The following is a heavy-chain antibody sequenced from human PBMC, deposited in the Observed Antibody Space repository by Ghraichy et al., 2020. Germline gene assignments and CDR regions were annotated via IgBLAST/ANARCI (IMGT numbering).Heavy chain of an antibody. CDR3: VTSKWFGIFPDY. V-gene: IGHV4-34*01. CDR1: GVSFTDHY. Sequence: SQTLSLTCAVYGVSFTDHYWTWFRQSPGKGLEWIGEYNHIGGIKYNPSLSGRVSISLDTSNREVSLKVSPVSAADTAVYYCVTSKWFGIFPDYWGQGTLVTVSS. CDR2: YNHIGGI. J-gene: IGHJ4*02. D-gene: IGHD3-10*01.